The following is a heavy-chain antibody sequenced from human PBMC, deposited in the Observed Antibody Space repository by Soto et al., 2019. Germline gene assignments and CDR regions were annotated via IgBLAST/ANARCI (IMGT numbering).Heavy chain of an antibody. Sequence: SETLSLTCTVSGGPISSGGYYWSWIRQHPGKGLEWIGYIYYSGSTYYNPSLKSRVTISVDTSKNQFSLKLSSVTAADTAVYYCAVTTGSTYDAFDIWGQGTMVTVSS. CDR2: IYYSGST. CDR3: AVTTGSTYDAFDI. J-gene: IGHJ3*02. CDR1: GGPISSGGYY. V-gene: IGHV4-31*03. D-gene: IGHD4-17*01.